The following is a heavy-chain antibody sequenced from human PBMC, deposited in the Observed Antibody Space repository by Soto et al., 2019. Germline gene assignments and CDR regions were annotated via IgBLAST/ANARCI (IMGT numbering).Heavy chain of an antibody. CDR3: ARDSRYYVMSQTTGGMDV. CDR1: GHTFTSYA. V-gene: IGHV1-3*01. J-gene: IGHJ6*02. Sequence: QVQLVQSGAEVKKPGASVKVSCKASGHTFTSYAMHWVRQALGQRLEWMGWISGGNGNTEYSHKFQGRVTITRDTTASTAYMELSSLRSEDTAVYYCARDSRYYVMSQTTGGMDVWGQGTTVTVSS. D-gene: IGHD3-9*01. CDR2: ISGGNGNT.